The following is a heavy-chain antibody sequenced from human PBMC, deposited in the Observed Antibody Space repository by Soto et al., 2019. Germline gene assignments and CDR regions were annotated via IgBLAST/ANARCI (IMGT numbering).Heavy chain of an antibody. Sequence: SVKVSCKASGGTFSSYAISWVRQAPGQGLEWMGGIIPIFGTANYAQKFQGRVTITADESTSTAYMELSSLRSEDTAVYYCAGAGHQLLRGHYYYGMDVWGQGTTVTVSS. CDR3: AGAGHQLLRGHYYYGMDV. D-gene: IGHD2-2*01. CDR2: IIPIFGTA. J-gene: IGHJ6*02. CDR1: GGTFSSYA. V-gene: IGHV1-69*13.